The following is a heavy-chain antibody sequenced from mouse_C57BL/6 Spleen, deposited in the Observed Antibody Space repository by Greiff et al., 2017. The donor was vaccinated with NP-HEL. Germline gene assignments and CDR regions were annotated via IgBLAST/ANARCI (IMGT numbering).Heavy chain of an antibody. D-gene: IGHD1-1*01. V-gene: IGHV1-82*01. CDR2: IYPVFLDT. CDR1: FSSFRRSW. CDR3: ARSGITTAD. J-gene: IGHJ2*01. Sequence: VQLQESGPELVKPGASVKISCKASFSSFRRSWLHWLHPSPGKGLEWIGRIYPVFLDTNDNGKFKGKATLTADKSSSTAYMQLSSLTSEDSAVYCCARSGITTADWGQGTTRTVSS.